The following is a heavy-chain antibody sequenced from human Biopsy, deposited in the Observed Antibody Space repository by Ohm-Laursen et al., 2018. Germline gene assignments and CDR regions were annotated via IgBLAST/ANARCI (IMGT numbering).Heavy chain of an antibody. J-gene: IGHJ4*02. Sequence: SDTLSLTCSVPGDSIATFNYYWGWLRQPPGKGLEWIGHVYYSGSTFYNSSLESRVTVSVDTSKNQFHLRLTSMSASDTAVYYCARHSLDDFWSGAHYYFDYWGLGTLVTVSS. CDR3: ARHSLDDFWSGAHYYFDY. CDR1: GDSIATFNYY. D-gene: IGHD3-3*01. V-gene: IGHV4-39*01. CDR2: VYYSGST.